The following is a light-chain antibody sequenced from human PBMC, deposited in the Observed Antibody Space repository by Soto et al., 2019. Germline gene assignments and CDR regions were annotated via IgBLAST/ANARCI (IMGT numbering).Light chain of an antibody. CDR1: QSVNSN. CDR3: QQYNNWPPFT. V-gene: IGKV3-15*01. J-gene: IGKJ2*01. CDR2: SAS. Sequence: EIVMTQSPATLSVSPGERATLSCRASQSVNSNLAWYQQKPGQTPRLLIHSASIRAPGISARFSGSGSGTDFTLTISSLQSEDFAVYYCQQYNNWPPFTFGQGSKLEIK.